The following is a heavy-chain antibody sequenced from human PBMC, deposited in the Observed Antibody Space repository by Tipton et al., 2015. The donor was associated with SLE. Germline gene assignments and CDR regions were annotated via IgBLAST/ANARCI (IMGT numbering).Heavy chain of an antibody. J-gene: IGHJ4*02. V-gene: IGHV4-59*08. CDR2: IYTSGST. CDR1: GGSISSYY. D-gene: IGHD3-16*01. Sequence: TLSLTCTVSGGSISSYYWSWIRQPPGKGLEWIGYIYTSGSTNYNPPLKSRVTMSVDTSKNQFSLKLSSVTAADTAVYYCARHGIGASGLGGYWGQGTLVTVSS. CDR3: ARHGIGASGLGGY.